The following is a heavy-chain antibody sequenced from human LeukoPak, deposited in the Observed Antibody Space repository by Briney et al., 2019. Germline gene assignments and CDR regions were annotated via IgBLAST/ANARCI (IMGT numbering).Heavy chain of an antibody. Sequence: GGSLRLSCVASGFSFSDYGMHWVRQAPGKGLEWVAMTSRDGSAEYYGDSVRGRFSISRDNSKNTLYLQMNSLRPEDTAVYHCAKDLYGSGWYNYFDPWGQGALVTVSS. J-gene: IGHJ5*02. CDR2: TSRDGSAE. CDR3: AKDLYGSGWYNYFDP. CDR1: GFSFSDYG. V-gene: IGHV3-30*18. D-gene: IGHD6-19*01.